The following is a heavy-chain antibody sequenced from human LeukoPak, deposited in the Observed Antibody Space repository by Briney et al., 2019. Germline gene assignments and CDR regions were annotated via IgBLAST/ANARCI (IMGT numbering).Heavy chain of an antibody. Sequence: SETLSLTCTVSGGSISSGSYYWSWIQQPAGKGLEWIGRIYTSGSTNYNPSLKSRVTISVDTSKNQFSLKLSSVTAADTAVYYCAAAAAGDYFDYWGQGTLVTVSS. CDR1: GGSISSGSYY. V-gene: IGHV4-61*02. D-gene: IGHD6-13*01. CDR2: IYTSGST. CDR3: AAAAAGDYFDY. J-gene: IGHJ4*02.